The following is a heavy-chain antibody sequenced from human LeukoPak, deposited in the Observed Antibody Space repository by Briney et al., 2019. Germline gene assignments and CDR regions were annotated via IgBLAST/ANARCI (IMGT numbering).Heavy chain of an antibody. CDR1: GYTFTNYG. D-gene: IGHD3-22*01. CDR3: ARPLYCYDTSGLDYYYMDV. V-gene: IGHV1-18*01. J-gene: IGHJ6*03. Sequence: GASVKVSCXASGYTFTNYGISWVRRAPGQGLEWMGWISGYNGNTNYAQKLQGRVTMTTDTSTSTAYMELRSLRSDDTAVYYCARPLYCYDTSGLDYYYMDVWGKGTTVTVSS. CDR2: ISGYNGNT.